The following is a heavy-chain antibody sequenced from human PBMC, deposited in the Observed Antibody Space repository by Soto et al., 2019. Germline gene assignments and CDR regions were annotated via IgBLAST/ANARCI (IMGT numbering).Heavy chain of an antibody. J-gene: IGHJ2*01. CDR1: GFTFSHYG. Sequence: QEQLVESGGGTVQPGRSLRLSCAASGFTFSHYGMHWVRQAPGKELEWVAVISYDEDNIYYADSVKGRFTISRDNSENTLYLQMNSLRPEDTGVYYCAKSGTKVTTFWYLDLWGRGTLVTASS. D-gene: IGHD4-17*01. V-gene: IGHV3-30*18. CDR3: AKSGTKVTTFWYLDL. CDR2: ISYDEDNI.